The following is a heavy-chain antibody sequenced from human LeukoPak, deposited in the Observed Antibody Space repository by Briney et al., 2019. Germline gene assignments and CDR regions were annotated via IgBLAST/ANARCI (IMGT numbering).Heavy chain of an antibody. D-gene: IGHD5-18*01. V-gene: IGHV3-11*01. CDR3: ARDVYSYGYFGYYGMDV. Sequence: GGSLRLSCVASGFTFSDYYMSWIRQAPGKGLEWVSYISSSGSTIYYADSVKGRFTISRDNAKNSLYLQMNSLRAEDTAVYYCARDVYSYGYFGYYGMDVWGQGTTVTVSS. CDR2: ISSSGSTI. CDR1: GFTFSDYY. J-gene: IGHJ6*02.